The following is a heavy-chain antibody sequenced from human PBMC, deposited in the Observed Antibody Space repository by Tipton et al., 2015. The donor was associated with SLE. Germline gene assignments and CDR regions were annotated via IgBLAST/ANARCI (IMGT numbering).Heavy chain of an antibody. D-gene: IGHD1-20*01. CDR1: GGSISSGSYY. V-gene: IGHV4-61*02. Sequence: TLSLTCTVSGGSISSGSYYWSWIRQPAGKGLEWIGRIYTSGSTNYNPSLKSRVTISVDTSKNQFSLKLSSVTAADTAVYFCARGITGSDYWGQGTLVTVSS. J-gene: IGHJ4*02. CDR3: ARGITGSDY. CDR2: IYTSGST.